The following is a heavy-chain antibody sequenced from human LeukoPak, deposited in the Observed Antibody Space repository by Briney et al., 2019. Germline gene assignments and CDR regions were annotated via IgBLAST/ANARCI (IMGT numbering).Heavy chain of an antibody. V-gene: IGHV4-59*01. D-gene: IGHD5-12*01. CDR1: GGSISSYC. J-gene: IGHJ5*02. CDR2: IYYSGST. CDR3: ARVNRSGYDTDWFDP. Sequence: PSETLSLTCTVSGGSISSYCWSWIRQPPGKGLEWIGYIYYSGSTNYNPSLKSRVTISVDTSKNQFSLKLSSVTAADTAVYYCARVNRSGYDTDWFDPWGQGTLVTVSS.